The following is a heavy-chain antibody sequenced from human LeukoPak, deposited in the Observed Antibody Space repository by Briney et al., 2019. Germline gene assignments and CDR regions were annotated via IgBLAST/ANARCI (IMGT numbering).Heavy chain of an antibody. CDR2: IYPADSDT. CDR3: AGRSATKRDAFDI. CDR1: GYRFTSYW. J-gene: IGHJ3*02. D-gene: IGHD2-8*01. V-gene: IGHV5-51*01. Sequence: GESLKISCKGSGYRFTSYWFGWGRRMPGKGLEWMGIIYPADSDTRYSPSFQGQVTISADKSISTAYLQWSSLKASDTAMYYCAGRSATKRDAFDIWGQGTMVTVSS.